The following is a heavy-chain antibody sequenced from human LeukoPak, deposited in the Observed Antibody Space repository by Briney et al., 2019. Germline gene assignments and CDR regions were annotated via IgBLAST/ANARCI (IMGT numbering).Heavy chain of an antibody. J-gene: IGHJ4*02. CDR1: GFTFSSYA. V-gene: IGHV3-23*01. Sequence: GGSLRLSCAASGFTFSSYAMSWVRQAPGKGLEWVSAISGGSTYYADSVKGRFTISRDNSKNTLYLQMNSLRAEDTVVYYCAKDILPTDCSSTSCYMEGYYFDYWGQGTLVTVSS. D-gene: IGHD2-2*02. CDR3: AKDILPTDCSSTSCYMEGYYFDY. CDR2: ISGGST.